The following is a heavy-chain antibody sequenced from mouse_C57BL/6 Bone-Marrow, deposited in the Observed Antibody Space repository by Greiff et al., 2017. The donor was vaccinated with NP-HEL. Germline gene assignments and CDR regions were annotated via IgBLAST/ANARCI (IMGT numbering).Heavy chain of an antibody. CDR1: GYAFSGSW. D-gene: IGHD1-1*01. Sequence: VQLQQSGPELVKPGASVKISCKASGYAFSGSWMNWVKQRPGKGLEWIGRIYPGDGDTNYNGKFKGKATLTADKSSSTAYMQLSSLTSEDSAVYFCARRTLLLRRYGWYFDVWGTGTTVTVSS. V-gene: IGHV1-82*01. CDR3: ARRTLLLRRYGWYFDV. CDR2: IYPGDGDT. J-gene: IGHJ1*03.